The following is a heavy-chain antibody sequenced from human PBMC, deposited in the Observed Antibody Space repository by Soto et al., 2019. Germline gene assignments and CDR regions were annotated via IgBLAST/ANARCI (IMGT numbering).Heavy chain of an antibody. CDR1: GGTFSSHA. V-gene: IGHV1-69*13. CDR2: IIPFFKTT. D-gene: IGHD3-22*01. Sequence: SVKVSCKASGGTFSSHALSWVRQAPGQGLEWMGQIIPFFKTTNYAQKFQGRVTITADESTSTAYMELSSLRSEDTAVYYCARDVPLNYYDNTYYYYDMDVWGQGTTVTVSS. CDR3: ARDVPLNYYDNTYYYYDMDV. J-gene: IGHJ6*02.